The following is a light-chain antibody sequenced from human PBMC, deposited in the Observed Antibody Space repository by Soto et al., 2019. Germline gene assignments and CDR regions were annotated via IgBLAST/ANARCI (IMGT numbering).Light chain of an antibody. CDR3: QQYYITPET. CDR2: WAS. Sequence: DIVMTQSPDSLAVSLGERATINCKSSQSVLYSSNNKNYLAWYQQKPGQPPKLLIYWASTREAGVPDRFSGSGSGTDFTLTISSLQAEDVEVYYCQQYYITPETFGQGTKLEIK. CDR1: QSVLYSSNNKNY. J-gene: IGKJ2*01. V-gene: IGKV4-1*01.